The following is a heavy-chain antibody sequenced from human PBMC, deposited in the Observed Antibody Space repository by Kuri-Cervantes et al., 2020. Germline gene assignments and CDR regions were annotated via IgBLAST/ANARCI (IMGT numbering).Heavy chain of an antibody. Sequence: GGSLRLSCAASGFTFSDYYMSWIRQAPGKGLEWVSYISSSGSTIYYADSVKGRFTISRDNAKNSLYLQMNSLRAEDTAVYYCARVRYWDYVWGTYPYFDYWGQGTLVTVSS. CDR1: GFTFSDYY. V-gene: IGHV3-11*01. J-gene: IGHJ4*02. CDR2: ISSSGSTI. D-gene: IGHD3-16*01. CDR3: ARVRYWDYVWGTYPYFDY.